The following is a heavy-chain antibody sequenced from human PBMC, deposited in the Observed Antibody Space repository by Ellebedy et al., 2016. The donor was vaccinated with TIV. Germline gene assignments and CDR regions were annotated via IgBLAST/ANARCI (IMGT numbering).Heavy chain of an antibody. CDR2: INPNNGGT. V-gene: IGHV1-2*02. D-gene: IGHD4/OR15-4a*01. CDR3: ARDDYGGWTGVDNYAMDV. Sequence: AASVKVSCKASGYTFIGYYLHWVRQAPGQGLEWMGWINPNNGGTNYAQKFQGRVTLTRDTSINTAYMELTRLRSDDTAVYYCARDDYGGWTGVDNYAMDVWGQGTTVTVSS. J-gene: IGHJ6*02. CDR1: GYTFIGYY.